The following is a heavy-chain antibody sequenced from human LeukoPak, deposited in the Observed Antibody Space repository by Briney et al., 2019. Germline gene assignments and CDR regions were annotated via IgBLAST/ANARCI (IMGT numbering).Heavy chain of an antibody. CDR3: ARGGRGKPIDY. CDR1: GFTFSSYS. V-gene: IGHV3-21*01. Sequence: GGSLRLSCAASGFTFSSYSMNWVRQAPWKGLEWVSSISSSSSYIYYADSVKGRFTISRDNAKNSLYLQMNSLRAEDTAVYYCARGGRGKPIDYWGQGTLVTVSS. J-gene: IGHJ4*02. CDR2: ISSSSSYI. D-gene: IGHD3-10*01.